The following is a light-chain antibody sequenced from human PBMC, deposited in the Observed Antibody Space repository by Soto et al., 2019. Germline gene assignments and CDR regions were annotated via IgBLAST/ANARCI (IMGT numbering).Light chain of an antibody. CDR3: QQYNNWPLT. CDR2: GES. V-gene: IGKV3D-15*01. Sequence: EIVMTQSPASLSVSPGERVTLSCRASQSVNSHLAWYQQKPGQAPRLLILGESTRATGTPARFSGSGSGTDCTLTIGSLQSEEFAVYYCQQYNNWPLTVGGGNKVDIK. J-gene: IGKJ4*01. CDR1: QSVNSH.